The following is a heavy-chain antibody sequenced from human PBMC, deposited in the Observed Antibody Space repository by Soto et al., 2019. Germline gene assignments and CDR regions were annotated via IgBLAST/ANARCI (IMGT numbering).Heavy chain of an antibody. Sequence: EVQLFESGGGLVQPGGSLRLSCAASGFTFSSYAMSWVRQAPGKGLEWVSAISGTGGSTYYADSVKGRFIISRDNSKNTMYLHMNSLRAEDTAVYYCARDWERTFDSWGYFDHWGQGTLVTVSS. D-gene: IGHD3-16*01. CDR2: ISGTGGST. CDR3: ARDWERTFDSWGYFDH. V-gene: IGHV3-23*01. CDR1: GFTFSSYA. J-gene: IGHJ4*02.